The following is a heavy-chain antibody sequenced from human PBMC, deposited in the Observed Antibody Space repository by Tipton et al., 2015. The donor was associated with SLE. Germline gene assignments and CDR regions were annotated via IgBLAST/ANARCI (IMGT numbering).Heavy chain of an antibody. CDR2: IYTDGSRT. J-gene: IGHJ4*01. CDR3: ARGDITGYYVDY. Sequence: SLRLSCEASGFTFSSYWMHWVRQAPGKGLVWVSRIYTDGSRTHYADSVRGRFTISRDNAKDTVYLQINSLRDEDTAAYYCARGDITGYYVDYWGHGTLVTVSS. D-gene: IGHD2-8*02. V-gene: IGHV3-74*01. CDR1: GFTFSSYW.